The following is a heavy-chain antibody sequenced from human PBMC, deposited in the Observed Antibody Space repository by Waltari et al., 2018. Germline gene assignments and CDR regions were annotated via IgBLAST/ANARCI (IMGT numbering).Heavy chain of an antibody. CDR1: GFGFKAAW. CDR3: TTLDARWGG. J-gene: IGHJ4*01. CDR2: IKSQSDCATT. Sequence: EVKMVESGGGSMKPGDSLRLPCVASGFGFKAAWLTWVRQAPGKGLGWVGRIKSQSDCATTDFAAAVRGRFSISRDDSQNMVFLQMNSLRTEDTALYYCTTLDARWGGWGHGTLVTVSS. V-gene: IGHV3-15*01. D-gene: IGHD7-27*01.